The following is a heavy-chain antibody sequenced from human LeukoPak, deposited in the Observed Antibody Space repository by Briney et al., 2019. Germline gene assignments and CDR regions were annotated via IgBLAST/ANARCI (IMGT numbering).Heavy chain of an antibody. V-gene: IGHV4-34*01. CDR2: INHRGAT. J-gene: IGHJ4*02. CDR1: GGSLSDHD. Sequence: SETLSLTCAVFGGSLSDHDGSWSRQPPGKGLEWIGEINHRGATNYNPSLKSRVTLSLHTSKNQVSLKLNSLTAPATAVYYCAKGKGHLGMTVLIVTAAEFYFASWGPGTLVPVSS. D-gene: IGHD3-22*01. CDR3: AKGKGHLGMTVLIVTAAEFYFAS.